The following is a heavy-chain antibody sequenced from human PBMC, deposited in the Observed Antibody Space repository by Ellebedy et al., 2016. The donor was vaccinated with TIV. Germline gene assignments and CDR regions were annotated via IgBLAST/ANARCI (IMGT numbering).Heavy chain of an antibody. CDR3: AECGSGWNYVDS. D-gene: IGHD6-19*01. CDR2: ITKDDDT. CDR1: GFTFSGYA. J-gene: IGHJ4*02. V-gene: IGHV3-23*01. Sequence: GESLKISCGASGFTFSGYAMTWVRQAPGKGLEWVSTITKDDDTYHADSVKGRFTISRDNSKKTLYVQMNSLRAEDPAIYYCAECGSGWNYVDSWGQGTLVTVSS.